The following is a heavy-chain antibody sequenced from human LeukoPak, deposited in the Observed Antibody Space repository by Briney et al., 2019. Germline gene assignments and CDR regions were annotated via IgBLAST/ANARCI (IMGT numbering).Heavy chain of an antibody. CDR1: GFTVSSNY. Sequence: PGGSLRLSCAASGFTVSSNYMSWVRQAPGKALEWVSVIYSGGSTYYADSVKGRFTISRDSAKNSLYLQMNSLRAEDTAVYYCARSFCNSARCYYYYYSGMDVWGQGTVITVSS. J-gene: IGHJ6*02. CDR2: IYSGGST. V-gene: IGHV3-53*01. CDR3: ARSFCNSARCYYYYYSGMDV. D-gene: IGHD2-2*01.